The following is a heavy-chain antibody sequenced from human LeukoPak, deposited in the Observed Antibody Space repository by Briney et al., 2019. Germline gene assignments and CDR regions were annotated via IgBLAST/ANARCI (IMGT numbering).Heavy chain of an antibody. CDR3: ASSLWFGELLYYPPEYYYGMDV. Sequence: GASVKVSCKASGYTFTSYGISWVRQAPGRGLEWMGWISAYNGNTNYAQKLQGRVTMTTDTSTSTAYMELRSLRSDDTAVYYCASSLWFGELLYYPPEYYYGMDVWGQGTTVTVSS. CDR2: ISAYNGNT. D-gene: IGHD3-10*01. CDR1: GYTFTSYG. J-gene: IGHJ6*02. V-gene: IGHV1-18*01.